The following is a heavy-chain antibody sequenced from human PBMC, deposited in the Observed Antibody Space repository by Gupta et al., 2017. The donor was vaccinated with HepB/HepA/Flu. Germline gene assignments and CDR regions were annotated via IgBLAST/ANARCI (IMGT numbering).Heavy chain of an antibody. J-gene: IGHJ4*02. Sequence: EVQLLESGGGLVQPGGSLRLSCAGSGFTFSGYGMSWVRQAAGKGLEWVSIISTDSSDKYYVDSVKGRFNISRDNSRNTLYLQMNSLTAEDTAVYFCTKGESGGGYYAPFDSWGQGTLGTVSS. D-gene: IGHD3-22*01. CDR3: TKGESGGGYYAPFDS. V-gene: IGHV3-23*01. CDR1: GFTFSGYG. CDR2: ISTDSSDK.